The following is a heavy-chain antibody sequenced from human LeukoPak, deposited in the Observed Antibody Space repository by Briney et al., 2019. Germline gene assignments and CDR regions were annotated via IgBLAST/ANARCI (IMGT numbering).Heavy chain of an antibody. CDR2: IIPILGIA. CDR1: GYAFTGYF. V-gene: IGHV1-69*04. Sequence: GASVKVSCKASGYAFTGYFMHWVRQAPGQGLEWMGRIIPILGIANYAQKFQGRVTITADKSTSTAYMELSSLRSEDTAVYYCARDGKGWGQGTLVTVSS. J-gene: IGHJ4*02. CDR3: ARDGKG.